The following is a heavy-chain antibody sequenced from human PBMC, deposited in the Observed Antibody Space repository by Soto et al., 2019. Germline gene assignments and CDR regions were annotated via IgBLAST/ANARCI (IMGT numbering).Heavy chain of an antibody. CDR2: ISYDGSNK. J-gene: IGHJ6*03. CDR1: GFTFSSYG. D-gene: IGHD6-19*01. CDR3: AKGRCSGWETSYYYMDV. Sequence: QVQLVESGGGVVQPGRSLRLSCAASGFTFSSYGMHWVRQAPGKGLEWVAVISYDGSNKYYADSVKGRFTISRDNSKNTLYLQMNSLRAEDTAVYYCAKGRCSGWETSYYYMDVWGKGTTVTVSS. V-gene: IGHV3-30*18.